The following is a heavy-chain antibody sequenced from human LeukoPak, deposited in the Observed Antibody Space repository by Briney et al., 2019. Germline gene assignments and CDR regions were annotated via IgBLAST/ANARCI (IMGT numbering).Heavy chain of an antibody. CDR2: IYYSGST. CDR3: ATGSSGYHRYFDY. J-gene: IGHJ4*02. V-gene: IGHV4-39*07. CDR1: GGSISSSSYY. D-gene: IGHD3-22*01. Sequence: SETLSLTCTVSGGSISSSSYYWGWIRQPPGKGLEWIGSIYYSGSTYYNPSLKSRVTISVDTSENQLSLQLSSVTAADTAVYYCATGSSGYHRYFDYWGQGALVTVSS.